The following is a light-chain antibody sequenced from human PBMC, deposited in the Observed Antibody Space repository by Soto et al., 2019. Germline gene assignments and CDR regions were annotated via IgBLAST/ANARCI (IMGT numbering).Light chain of an antibody. CDR3: QQYYSTPPS. CDR2: WAS. J-gene: IGKJ4*01. V-gene: IGKV4-1*01. Sequence: DIVMTQSPDSLAVSLGERVTINCKSSQSVLYSSNNKNYLAWYQQKPGQPPKLLIYWASTRESGVPDRFSGSGSGTDFTLTISRLQAEDVAVYYCQQYYSTPPSFGGGTKVEI. CDR1: QSVLYSSNNKNY.